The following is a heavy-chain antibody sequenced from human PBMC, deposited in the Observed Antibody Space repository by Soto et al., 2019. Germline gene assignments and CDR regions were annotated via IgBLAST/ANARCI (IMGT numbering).Heavy chain of an antibody. CDR1: GGTFSSYA. D-gene: IGHD2-15*01. CDR3: ARGLVVVVAASLNYYYGMDV. Sequence: GASVKVSCKASGGTFSSYAISWVRQAPGQGLEWMGGIIPIFGTANYAQKFQGRVTITADESTSTAYMELSSLRSEDTAVYYCARGLVVVVAASLNYYYGMDVWGQGTTVTV. V-gene: IGHV1-69*13. CDR2: IIPIFGTA. J-gene: IGHJ6*02.